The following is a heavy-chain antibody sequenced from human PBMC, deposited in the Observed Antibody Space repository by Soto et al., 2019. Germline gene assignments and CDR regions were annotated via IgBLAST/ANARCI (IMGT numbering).Heavy chain of an antibody. CDR3: ARGIAAAGGRHFDY. CDR1: GFTFSSHS. CDR2: ISSIGSTI. J-gene: IGHJ4*02. Sequence: GGSLRLSCAASGFTFSSHSMNWVRQAPGKGLEWVSYISSIGSTIYYADSVEGRFTISRDNAKNSLYLQMNSLRDEDTAVYYCARGIAAAGGRHFDYWGQGTLVTVSS. D-gene: IGHD6-13*01. V-gene: IGHV3-48*02.